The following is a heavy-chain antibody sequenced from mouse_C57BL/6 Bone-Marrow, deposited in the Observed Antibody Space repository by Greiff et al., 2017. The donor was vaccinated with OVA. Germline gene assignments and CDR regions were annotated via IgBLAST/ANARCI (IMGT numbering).Heavy chain of an antibody. CDR1: GYTFTDYE. V-gene: IGHV1-15*01. J-gene: IGHJ4*01. CDR2: IDPETGGT. D-gene: IGHD1-1*01. CDR3: TRYYYGSSYDYAMDY. Sequence: QVQLKESGAELVRPGASVTLSCKASGYTFTDYEMHWVKQTPVHGLEWIGAIDPETGGTAYNQKFKGKAILTADTSSSTAYMERSSLTSEDSDVYYCTRYYYGSSYDYAMDYWGQGTSVTVSS.